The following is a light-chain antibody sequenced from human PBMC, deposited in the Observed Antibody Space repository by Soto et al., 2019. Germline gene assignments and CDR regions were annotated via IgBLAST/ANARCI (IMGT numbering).Light chain of an antibody. J-gene: IGLJ1*01. Sequence: QSALTQPRSVYGSPEQSVTISCNGTSSDVGAYTYVSWYQQHPGKAPRLMIYDVTKRPSGVPDRFSGSKSGNTASLTISGLQSDDEADYYCCSYAGTYVFGTGTKLTVL. CDR3: CSYAGTYV. CDR1: SSDVGAYTY. CDR2: DVT. V-gene: IGLV2-11*01.